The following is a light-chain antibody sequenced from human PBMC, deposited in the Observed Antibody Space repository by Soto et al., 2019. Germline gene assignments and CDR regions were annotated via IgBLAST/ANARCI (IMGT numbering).Light chain of an antibody. V-gene: IGLV2-23*01. Sequence: QSALTQPASVSGSPGQSITISCTGTTSNVGTYKFVSWYQYHPGKAPKLIIYEGSKRPSGVSSRFSGSKSGNTASLTISGLQADDDGDYYCSSYAGGSRMVFGGGTKLTV. CDR2: EGS. CDR1: TSNVGTYKF. J-gene: IGLJ3*02. CDR3: SSYAGGSRMV.